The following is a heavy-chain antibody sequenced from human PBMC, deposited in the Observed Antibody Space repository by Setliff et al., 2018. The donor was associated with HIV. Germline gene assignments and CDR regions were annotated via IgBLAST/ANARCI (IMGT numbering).Heavy chain of an antibody. CDR3: ARGSSSIFGVLVLLPHSYYYMDV. Sequence: SETLSLTCAVYGGSFSGYYWSWIRQPPGKGLEWIGEINESGTSNSNPSLKSRVSISVDMSKNQFSLNLSSVTAADTAVDYCARGSSSIFGVLVLLPHSYYYMDVWGKGTTVTVSS. CDR1: GGSFSGYY. V-gene: IGHV4-34*01. CDR2: INESGTS. J-gene: IGHJ6*03. D-gene: IGHD3-3*01.